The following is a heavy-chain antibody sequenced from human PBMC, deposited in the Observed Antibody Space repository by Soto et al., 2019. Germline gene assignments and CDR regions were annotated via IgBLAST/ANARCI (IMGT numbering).Heavy chain of an antibody. CDR2: ISAYNGQR. CDR3: ARVSATTISGGHVIRGGEDD. V-gene: IGHV1-18*01. D-gene: IGHD3-3*02. Sequence: ASVKVSCKTSGYAFNNFGISWVRQAPGQGLEWLGWISAYNGQRNYPQRFQDRVNMTTDTSTGTAYMELRSLRYDDTAVYYCARVSATTISGGHVIRGGEDDWGQGTQVTVSS. J-gene: IGHJ4*02. CDR1: GYAFNNFG.